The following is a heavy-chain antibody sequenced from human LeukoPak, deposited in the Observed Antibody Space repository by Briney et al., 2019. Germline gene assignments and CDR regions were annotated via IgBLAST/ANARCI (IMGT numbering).Heavy chain of an antibody. Sequence: PGGSLRLSCAASGFSFSTNWMDWIRQAPGKGLEWVANIKQDGSAKHYVDSVKGRFTISRDNAKNSLYLQMNSLRAEDTAVYYCAREGNYNFDNWGQGTLVTVSS. V-gene: IGHV3-7*01. CDR3: AREGNYNFDN. CDR2: IKQDGSAK. D-gene: IGHD4-11*01. J-gene: IGHJ4*02. CDR1: GFSFSTNW.